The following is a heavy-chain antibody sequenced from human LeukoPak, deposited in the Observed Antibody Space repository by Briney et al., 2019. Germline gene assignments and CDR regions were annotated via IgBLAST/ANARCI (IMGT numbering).Heavy chain of an antibody. CDR3: ARTYCSGGSCSPNYFDY. CDR1: GYTFTSYA. Sequence: GASVKVSCKASGYTFTSYAMNWVRQAPGQGLEWMGWINTNTGNPTYAQGFTGRFVFSLDTSVSTAYLQISSLKAEDTAVYYCARTYCSGGSCSPNYFDYWGQGTLVTVSS. D-gene: IGHD2-15*01. CDR2: INTNTGNP. J-gene: IGHJ4*02. V-gene: IGHV7-4-1*02.